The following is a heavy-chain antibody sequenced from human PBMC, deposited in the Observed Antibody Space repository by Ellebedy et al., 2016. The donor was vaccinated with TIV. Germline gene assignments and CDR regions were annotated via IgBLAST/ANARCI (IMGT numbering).Heavy chain of an antibody. V-gene: IGHV3-23*01. Sequence: GESLKISXAVSGFTFSRTVMNWVRQAPGKGLEWVSSISTNGVNTYDADSVKGRFTISRDNSNNTLYLQMNSLRAEDMAMYYCAKGKGSSDAFDFWGQGTMVTVS. CDR3: AKGKGSSDAFDF. J-gene: IGHJ3*01. CDR2: ISTNGVNT. CDR1: GFTFSRTV.